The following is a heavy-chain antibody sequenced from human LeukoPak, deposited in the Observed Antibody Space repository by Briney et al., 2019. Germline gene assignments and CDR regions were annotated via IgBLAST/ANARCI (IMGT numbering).Heavy chain of an antibody. J-gene: IGHJ4*02. D-gene: IGHD2-15*01. V-gene: IGHV3-53*01. Sequence: PGGSLRLSCAASEFTVSSNYMSWVRQAPGKGLEWVSVIYSGGSTYYADSVKGRFTISRDNSKNTLYLQMNSLRAEDTAVYYCARGSKDRYPDYWGQGTLVTVSS. CDR1: EFTVSSNY. CDR3: ARGSKDRYPDY. CDR2: IYSGGST.